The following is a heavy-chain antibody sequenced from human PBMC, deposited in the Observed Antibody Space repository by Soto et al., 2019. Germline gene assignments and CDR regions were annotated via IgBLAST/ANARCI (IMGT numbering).Heavy chain of an antibody. D-gene: IGHD3-3*01. J-gene: IGHJ4*02. CDR2: ISYSGST. Sequence: PSETLSLTCTVSGGSISSDSYYWGWIRQPPEKGLEWIASISYSGSTYYNPTLKSRIVISVDTSKNQFSLKLISVTAADTAVYYCARAYDFWNGYYSAQYYFDFWGQGTLVTVSS. V-gene: IGHV4-39*07. CDR3: ARAYDFWNGYYSAQYYFDF. CDR1: GGSISSDSYY.